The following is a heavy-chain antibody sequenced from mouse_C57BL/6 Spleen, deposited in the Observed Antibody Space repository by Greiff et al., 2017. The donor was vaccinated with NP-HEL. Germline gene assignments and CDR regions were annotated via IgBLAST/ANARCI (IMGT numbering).Heavy chain of an antibody. J-gene: IGHJ2*01. CDR3: ARGDGYDGFDY. V-gene: IGHV1-53*01. Sequence: VQLQQPGTELVKPGASVKLSCKASGYTFTSYWMHWVKQRPGQGLEWIGNINPSNGGTNYNEKFKCKATLTVDKSTSTAYMQLSSLTSEDSAVYYCARGDGYDGFDYWGKGTTLTVSS. D-gene: IGHD2-2*01. CDR1: GYTFTSYW. CDR2: INPSNGGT.